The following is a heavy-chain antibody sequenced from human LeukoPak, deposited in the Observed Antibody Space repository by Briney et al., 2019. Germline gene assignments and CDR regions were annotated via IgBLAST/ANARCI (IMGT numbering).Heavy chain of an antibody. CDR3: ARWTTTYLDY. J-gene: IGHJ4*02. CDR1: GYDFTNYY. CDR2: INPSGGST. V-gene: IGHV1-46*01. Sequence: GASVKVSCKTSGYDFTNYYLHWVRPAPGQGLEWMGIINPSGGSTNYAQKFQGRVTMTRDTSTSAVYMELSSLRSEDSAVYYCARWTTTYLDYWGQGTLVTVSS. D-gene: IGHD4-11*01.